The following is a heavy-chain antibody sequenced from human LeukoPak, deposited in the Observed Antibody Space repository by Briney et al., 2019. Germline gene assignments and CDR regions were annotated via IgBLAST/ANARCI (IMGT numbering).Heavy chain of an antibody. V-gene: IGHV1-69*13. Sequence: EASVKVSCKASGGTFSSYAISWVRQAPGQGLEWMGGIIPIFGTANYAQKFQGRVTITADESTSTAYMELSSLRSEDTAVYYCARSITMIVVVIVPEYFDYWGQGTLVTVSS. J-gene: IGHJ4*02. CDR1: GGTFSSYA. D-gene: IGHD3-22*01. CDR2: IIPIFGTA. CDR3: ARSITMIVVVIVPEYFDY.